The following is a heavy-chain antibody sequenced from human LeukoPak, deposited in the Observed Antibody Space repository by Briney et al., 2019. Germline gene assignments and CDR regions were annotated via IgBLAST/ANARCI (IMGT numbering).Heavy chain of an antibody. Sequence: GESLKISCKGSGYSFTSYWIGWVRQMPGKGLEWMGVIYLGDSDTRYSPSFQGQVTISADKSISTAYLQWASLKASDTAIYYCARPSRSGSFPFDYWGQGTLVTVSS. J-gene: IGHJ4*02. CDR1: GYSFTSYW. CDR3: ARPSRSGSFPFDY. CDR2: IYLGDSDT. V-gene: IGHV5-51*03. D-gene: IGHD1-26*01.